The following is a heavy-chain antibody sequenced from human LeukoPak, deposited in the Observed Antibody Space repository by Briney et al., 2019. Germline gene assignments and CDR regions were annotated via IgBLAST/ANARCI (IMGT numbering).Heavy chain of an antibody. CDR3: ARWASQRAVAGNDAFDI. J-gene: IGHJ3*02. CDR1: GVSISSYY. V-gene: IGHV4-59*01. Sequence: SETLSLTCTASGVSISSYYWSWIRQPPGKGLEWIGYIYYSGSTNYNPSLKSRVTISVDTSKNQFSLKLSSVTAADTAVYYCARWASQRAVAGNDAFDIWGQGTMVTVSS. CDR2: IYYSGST. D-gene: IGHD6-19*01.